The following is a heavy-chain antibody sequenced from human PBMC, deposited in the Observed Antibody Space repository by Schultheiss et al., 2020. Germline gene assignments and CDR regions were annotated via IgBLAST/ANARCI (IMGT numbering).Heavy chain of an antibody. Sequence: SETLALTCTVSGGSISSGGYYWSWIRQHPGKGLEWIGYIYYSGSTYYNPSLKSRVTISVDTSKNQFSLKLSSVTAADTAVYYCARDPGQQQLVLWGQGTLVTVSS. CDR1: GGSISSGGYY. CDR3: ARDPGQQQLVL. J-gene: IGHJ4*02. D-gene: IGHD6-13*01. V-gene: IGHV4-31*03. CDR2: IYYSGST.